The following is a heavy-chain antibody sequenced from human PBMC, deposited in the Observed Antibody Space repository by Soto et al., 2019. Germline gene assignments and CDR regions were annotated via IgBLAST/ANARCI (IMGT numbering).Heavy chain of an antibody. J-gene: IGHJ5*02. CDR3: ASGHDAYKVRS. CDR1: GGSISSGGTGSY. Sequence: QVQLQESGPGLVKPSQTLSLTCTVSGGSISSGGTGSYWTWIRQLPGKGLEWIGSIYYTGNTYYGPSLQGRPAISIDTSENQFSLKLTSVTAADTAVYFCASGHDAYKVRSWGQGTLVTVSS. V-gene: IGHV4-31*03. D-gene: IGHD1-1*01. CDR2: IYYTGNT.